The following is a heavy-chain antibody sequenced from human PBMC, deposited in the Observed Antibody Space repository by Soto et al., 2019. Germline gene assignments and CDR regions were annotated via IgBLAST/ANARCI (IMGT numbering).Heavy chain of an antibody. Sequence: PGESLKISCKGSGYSFTSYWISWVRQMPWKGLEWMGRIDPSDSYTNYSPSFQGHVTISADKSISTAYLQWSSLKASDTAMYYCASRSYSTYYYGMDVWGQGTTVTVSS. CDR2: IDPSDSYT. CDR1: GYSFTSYW. V-gene: IGHV5-10-1*01. CDR3: ASRSYSTYYYGMDV. J-gene: IGHJ6*02. D-gene: IGHD6-13*01.